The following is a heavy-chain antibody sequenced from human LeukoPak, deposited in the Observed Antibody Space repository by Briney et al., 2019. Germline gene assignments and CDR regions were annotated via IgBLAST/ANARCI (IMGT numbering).Heavy chain of an antibody. CDR3: ARMSGELLQSFDI. CDR1: GFSLSTSGMC. V-gene: IGHV2-70*11. CDR2: IDWDDDK. D-gene: IGHD1-26*01. Sequence: SGPTLVNPTQTLTLTCTFSGFSLSTSGMCVSWIRQPPGKALEWLARIDWDDDKYYSTSLKTRLTISKDTSKNQVVLTMTNMDPVDTATYYCARMSGELLQSFDIWSQGTMVTVSS. J-gene: IGHJ3*02.